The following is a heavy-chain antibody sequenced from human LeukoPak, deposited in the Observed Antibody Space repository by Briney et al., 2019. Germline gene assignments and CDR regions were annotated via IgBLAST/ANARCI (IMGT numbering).Heavy chain of an antibody. CDR3: TRGSDTIFGVARDGFDY. V-gene: IGHV3-48*01. CDR2: ISSSSSII. CDR1: GFTFSSYG. Sequence: PGGSLRLSCAASGFTFSSYGMNWVRQAPGKGLEWVSYISSSSSIIHYADSMKGRFTISRDDAKNSLYLQMNSLKTEDTAVYYCTRGSDTIFGVARDGFDYWGQGTLVTVSS. J-gene: IGHJ4*02. D-gene: IGHD3-3*01.